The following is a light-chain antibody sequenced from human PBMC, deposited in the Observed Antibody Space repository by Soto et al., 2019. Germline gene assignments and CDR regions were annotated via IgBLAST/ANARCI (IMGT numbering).Light chain of an antibody. CDR2: WAS. V-gene: IGKV4-1*01. CDR3: QQYYTTPLLT. J-gene: IGKJ4*01. CDR1: QSVLYSSNNKNY. Sequence: DIVMTQSPDSLAVSLGERTTINCKSSQSVLYSSNNKNYLAWYQQKPGQPPKLLIYWASTRESGVPDRFSGSGSGTEFTLTISSLQAEDVAVYYCQQYYTTPLLTFGGGTKVEIK.